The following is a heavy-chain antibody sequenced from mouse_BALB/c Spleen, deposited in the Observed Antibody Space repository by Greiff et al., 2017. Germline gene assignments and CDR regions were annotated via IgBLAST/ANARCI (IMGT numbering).Heavy chain of an antibody. CDR2: IYPGNGDT. Sequence: QVQLQQPGAELVKPGASVKMSCKASGYTFTSYNMHWVKQTPGQGLEWIGAIYPGNGDTSYNQKFKDKAILTVDKSSSTAYMQLSSLTSEDSAVYYCARGSSGAWFAYWGQGTLVTVSA. CDR3: ARGSSGAWFAY. CDR1: GYTFTSYN. J-gene: IGHJ3*01. D-gene: IGHD1-3*01. V-gene: IGHV1-12*01.